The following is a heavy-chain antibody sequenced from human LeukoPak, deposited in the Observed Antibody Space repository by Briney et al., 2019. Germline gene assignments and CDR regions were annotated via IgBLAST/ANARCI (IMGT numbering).Heavy chain of an antibody. CDR3: AREGRESQGFGY. CDR1: GFTFSSYW. D-gene: IGHD3-10*01. J-gene: IGHJ4*02. V-gene: IGHV3-7*05. CDR2: IKQHGSEQ. Sequence: QPGGSLRLSCAASGFTFSSYWMSWVRQAPGKGLEWVANIKQHGSEQYYVDSVKGRFTISRDNAKNSLYLQMNSLRADDTAVYYCAREGRESQGFGYWGQGTLVTVSS.